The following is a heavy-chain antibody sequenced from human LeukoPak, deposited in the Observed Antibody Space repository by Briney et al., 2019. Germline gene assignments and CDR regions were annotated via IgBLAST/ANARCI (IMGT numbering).Heavy chain of an antibody. CDR2: ISAYNGNT. CDR3: ARGHYVWGSYRYMEDHYFDY. V-gene: IGHV1-18*01. J-gene: IGHJ4*02. CDR1: GYTFTSYG. D-gene: IGHD3-16*02. Sequence: ASVKVSCKASGYTFTSYGISWVRQAPGQGLEWMGWISAYNGNTNYAQKLQGRVTMTTDTSTSTAYMELRSLRSDDTAVYYCARGHYVWGSYRYMEDHYFDYWGQGTLVTVSS.